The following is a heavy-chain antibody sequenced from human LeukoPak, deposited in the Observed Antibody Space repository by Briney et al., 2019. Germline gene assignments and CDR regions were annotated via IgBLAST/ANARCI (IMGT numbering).Heavy chain of an antibody. Sequence: ASETLSLTCTVSGGSISSYYWGWIRQPPGKGLEWIGSIYYSGSTYYNPSLKSRVTISVDTSKNQFSLNLSSVTAADTAVYYCARCTGYHCFYWGQGTLVTVSS. CDR1: GGSISSYY. CDR3: ARCTGYHCFY. D-gene: IGHD3-22*01. V-gene: IGHV4-39*07. CDR2: IYYSGST. J-gene: IGHJ4*02.